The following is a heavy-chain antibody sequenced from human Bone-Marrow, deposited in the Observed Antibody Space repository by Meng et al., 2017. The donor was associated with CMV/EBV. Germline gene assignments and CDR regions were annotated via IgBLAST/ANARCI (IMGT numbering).Heavy chain of an antibody. V-gene: IGHV3-23*01. D-gene: IGHD5-12*01. J-gene: IGHJ4*02. CDR3: AKDSPVATY. CDR2: ITVSGDGT. Sequence: LSCAVSGFTFSEHGRSCLRQNPGKGLEWVSSITVSGDGTYYADSVKGRFIVLRDNSKGILYLQMNSLRVEDTAIYYCAKDSPVATYWGQGILVTVSS. CDR1: GFTFSEHG.